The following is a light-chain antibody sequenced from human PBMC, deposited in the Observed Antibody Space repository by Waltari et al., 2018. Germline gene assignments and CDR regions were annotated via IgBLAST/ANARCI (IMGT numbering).Light chain of an antibody. CDR2: VNSDGSH. CDR1: SWHSSNV. J-gene: IGLJ3*02. CDR3: QTGGHGTWV. Sequence: LVLTQSPSASASLAASVKLPCTLTSWHSSNVIAWHQQQPVKGPRYLMKVNSDGSHSKGDEIPDRFSGSSSGAERYLTISSLQSEDEAYYYCQTGGHGTWVFGGGTKLTVL. V-gene: IGLV4-69*01.